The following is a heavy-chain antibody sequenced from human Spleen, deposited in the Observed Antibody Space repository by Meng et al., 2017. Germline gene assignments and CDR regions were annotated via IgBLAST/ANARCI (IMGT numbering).Heavy chain of an antibody. CDR3: ARGPTTMAHDFDY. D-gene: IGHD4-11*01. CDR2: INHSGST. J-gene: IGHJ4*02. V-gene: IGHV4-34*01. Sequence: QLQQWESVLVKPSATLSLTGVVSGGAFSDYYWSWIRQHPGKGLEWIGEINHSGSTNYNPSLESRATISVDTSQNNLSLKLSSVTAADSAVYYCARGPTTMAHDFDYWGQGTLVTVSS. CDR1: GGAFSDYY.